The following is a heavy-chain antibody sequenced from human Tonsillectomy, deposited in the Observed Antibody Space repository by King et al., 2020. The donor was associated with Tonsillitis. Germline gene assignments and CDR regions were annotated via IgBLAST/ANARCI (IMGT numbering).Heavy chain of an antibody. V-gene: IGHV1-18*04. CDR1: GYTFTSYG. CDR3: ARDFGRQWLAPNWFDP. CDR2: ISAYNGNT. D-gene: IGHD6-19*01. J-gene: IGHJ5*02. Sequence: VQLVESGAEVKKPGASVKVSCKASGYTFTSYGISWVRQAPGQGLEWMGWISAYNGNTNYAQKLQGRVTMTTDTSTRTAYMELRSLRSDDTAVYYCARDFGRQWLAPNWFDPWGQGTLVTVSS.